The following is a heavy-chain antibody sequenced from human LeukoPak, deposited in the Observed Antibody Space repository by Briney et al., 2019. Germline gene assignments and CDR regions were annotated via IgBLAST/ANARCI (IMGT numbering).Heavy chain of an antibody. Sequence: ASVKVSCKASGYTFTSYGISWVRQAPGQGLEWMGWISAYNGNTNYAQKLQGGVTMTTDTSTSTAYMELRSLRSDDTAVYYCARVGRYYGSGSYFIWGQGTLVTVSS. D-gene: IGHD3-10*01. CDR3: ARVGRYYGSGSYFI. CDR1: GYTFTSYG. J-gene: IGHJ4*02. V-gene: IGHV1-18*01. CDR2: ISAYNGNT.